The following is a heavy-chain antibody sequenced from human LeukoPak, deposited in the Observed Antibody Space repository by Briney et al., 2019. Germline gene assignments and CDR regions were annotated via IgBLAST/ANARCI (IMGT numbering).Heavy chain of an antibody. CDR2: ISGSGGST. J-gene: IGHJ4*02. Sequence: GGSLRLSCAASAFTFSTHAMTWVRQAPGKGLDWVSTISGSGGSTYYADSVKGRFTISRDNSKNTLYLHMSSLRGEDTAIYYCTENTWGRGTRVTVSS. CDR1: AFTFSTHA. CDR3: TENT. V-gene: IGHV3-23*01.